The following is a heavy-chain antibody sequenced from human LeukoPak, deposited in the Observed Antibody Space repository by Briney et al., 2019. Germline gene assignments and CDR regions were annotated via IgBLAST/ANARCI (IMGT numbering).Heavy chain of an antibody. CDR1: GSTFSNAW. J-gene: IGHJ6*02. CDR2: IKSKTDGGAT. Sequence: GGSLRLSCASSGSTFSNAWMSWVRQAPGKGLEWVGRIKSKTDGGATEYAAPVEGRLTISRDDSKNTLFLQMNSLKTEDTAVYYCTTASRGSLFYYYYGMDVWGQGTTVTVSS. CDR3: TTASRGSLFYYYYGMDV. D-gene: IGHD5-12*01. V-gene: IGHV3-15*01.